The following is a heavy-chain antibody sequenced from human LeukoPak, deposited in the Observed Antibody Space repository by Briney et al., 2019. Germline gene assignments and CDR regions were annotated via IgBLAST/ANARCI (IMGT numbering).Heavy chain of an antibody. D-gene: IGHD6-6*01. CDR3: AKRHSSSFLYYFDC. Sequence: GGSLRLSCAASGFTFSSNYMSWVRRAPGKGLEWVSFIYSGGGTYYADSVKGRFTISRDNSKNTLYLQMNSLRAEDTAIYYCAKRHSSSFLYYFDCWGQGTLVTVSS. CDR1: GFTFSSNY. V-gene: IGHV3-53*01. J-gene: IGHJ4*02. CDR2: IYSGGGT.